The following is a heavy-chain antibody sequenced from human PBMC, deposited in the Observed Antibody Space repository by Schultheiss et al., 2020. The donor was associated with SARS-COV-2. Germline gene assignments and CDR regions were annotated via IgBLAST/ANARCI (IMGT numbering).Heavy chain of an antibody. CDR3: ARASDCSSTSCYHLSHYYYYYYMDV. J-gene: IGHJ6*03. D-gene: IGHD2-2*01. CDR2: INHSGST. Sequence: SETLSLTCAVYGGSFSGYYWSWIRQPPGKGLEWIGEINHSGSTNYNPSLKSRVTMSVDTSKNQFSLKLSSVTAADTAVYYCARASDCSSTSCYHLSHYYYYYYMDVWGKGTTVTVSS. CDR1: GGSFSGYY. V-gene: IGHV4-34*01.